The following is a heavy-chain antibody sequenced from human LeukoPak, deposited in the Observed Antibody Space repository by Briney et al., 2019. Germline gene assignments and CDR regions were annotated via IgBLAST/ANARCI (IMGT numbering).Heavy chain of an antibody. V-gene: IGHV3-23*01. Sequence: PGGSLRPSCEASGFTFSNYEMNWVRQAPGKGLEWVSAISGSGGSTYYADSVKGRFTISRDNSKNTLYLQMNSLRAEDTAVYYCAKDTSIAAREGDFDYWGQGTLVTVSS. CDR1: GFTFSNYE. D-gene: IGHD6-6*01. CDR2: ISGSGGST. J-gene: IGHJ4*02. CDR3: AKDTSIAAREGDFDY.